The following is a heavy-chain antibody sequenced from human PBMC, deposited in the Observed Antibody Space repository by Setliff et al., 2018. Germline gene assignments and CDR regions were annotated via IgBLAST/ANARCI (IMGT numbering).Heavy chain of an antibody. V-gene: IGHV4-34*01. CDR1: GGSCSAYY. J-gene: IGHJ5*02. CDR3: ATGDVYDSSAFFSDWFDP. CDR2: ISHGGGT. Sequence: SETLSLTCTVYGGSCSAYYWSWIGPPPGKGLEWIGEISHGGGTNYNPSLKSRVTISIDTSKNLFSLKLTSVTAADTAVYYCATGDVYDSSAFFSDWFDPWGQGTLVTVSS. D-gene: IGHD3-22*01.